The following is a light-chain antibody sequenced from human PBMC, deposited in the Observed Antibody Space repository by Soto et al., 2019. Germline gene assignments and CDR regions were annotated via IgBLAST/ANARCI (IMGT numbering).Light chain of an antibody. J-gene: IGKJ1*01. CDR1: ESVSTN. Sequence: EIVLTQSPGTLSLSPGERATLSCRASESVSTNLAWYQQKPGQAPRLLIYGASSRATGIPDRFSGSGSGTDFTLIISRLEPEDFAVYYCQQYAGSPWTFGQRSKVDI. CDR2: GAS. V-gene: IGKV3-20*01. CDR3: QQYAGSPWT.